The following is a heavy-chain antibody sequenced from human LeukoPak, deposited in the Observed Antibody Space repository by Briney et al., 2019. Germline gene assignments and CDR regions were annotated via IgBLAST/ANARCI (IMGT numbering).Heavy chain of an antibody. J-gene: IGHJ3*02. V-gene: IGHV1-69*10. D-gene: IGHD3-22*01. CDR3: ARDRTHYYYDSSGSFHQDAFDI. Sequence: SVKVSCKTSGGTFSTYPITWVRQAPGQGLEWMGRIIPILGISTYAQKFQDRVTITADKSTSTAYMELRSLSSEDTAVYYCARDRTHYYYDSSGSFHQDAFDIWGQGTMVTVSS. CDR2: IIPILGIS. CDR1: GGTFSTYP.